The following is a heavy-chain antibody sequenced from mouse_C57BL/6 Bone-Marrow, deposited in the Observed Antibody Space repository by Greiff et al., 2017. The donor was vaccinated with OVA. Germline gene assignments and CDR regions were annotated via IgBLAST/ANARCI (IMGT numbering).Heavy chain of an antibody. V-gene: IGHV1-42*01. CDR1: GYSFTGYY. CDR3: ARGQGYYFDY. Sequence: VQLQQSGPELVKPGASVKISCKASGYSFTGYYMNWVKQSPEKSLEWIGEINPSTGGTTYNQKFKAKATLTVDKSSSTAYMQLKSLTSEDSAVYYCARGQGYYFDYWGQGTTLTVSS. J-gene: IGHJ2*01. CDR2: INPSTGGT. D-gene: IGHD3-3*01.